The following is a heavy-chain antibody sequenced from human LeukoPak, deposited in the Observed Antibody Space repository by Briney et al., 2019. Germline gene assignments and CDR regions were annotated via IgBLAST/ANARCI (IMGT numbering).Heavy chain of an antibody. Sequence: ASXKVSCKASGYTFTSYYMHWVRQAPGQGLEWMGIINPSGGSTSYAQKFQGRVTMTRDTSTSTVYMELSSLRSEDTAVYYCARDLGPVVAASHNWFDPWGQGTLVTVSS. CDR3: ARDLGPVVAASHNWFDP. CDR2: INPSGGST. CDR1: GYTFTSYY. V-gene: IGHV1-46*01. D-gene: IGHD2-15*01. J-gene: IGHJ5*02.